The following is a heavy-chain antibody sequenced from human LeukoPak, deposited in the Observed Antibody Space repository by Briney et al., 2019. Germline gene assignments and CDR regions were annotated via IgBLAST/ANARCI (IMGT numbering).Heavy chain of an antibody. V-gene: IGHV4-34*01. Sequence: SETLSLTCAVYGGSFSGYYWSWIRQPPGKGLEWIGEINHSGSTNYDPSLKSRVTISVDTPKNQFSLKPSSVTAADTAVYYCARGLSFRPRAYFVWGKGTTVTVSS. CDR2: INHSGST. J-gene: IGHJ6*04. D-gene: IGHD2/OR15-2a*01. CDR1: GGSFSGYY. CDR3: ARGLSFRPRAYFV.